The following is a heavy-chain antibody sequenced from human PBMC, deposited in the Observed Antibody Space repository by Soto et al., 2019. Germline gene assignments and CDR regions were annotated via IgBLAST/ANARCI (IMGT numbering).Heavy chain of an antibody. CDR2: IYYSGST. CDR3: AGTTVTIDY. J-gene: IGHJ4*02. D-gene: IGHD4-17*01. V-gene: IGHV4-39*01. Sequence: ASETLSLPCTVSGGSISSNSYYWGWIRQPPGKGLEWIGSIYYSGSTYYNPSLKSRVTISVDTSKNQFSLKLSSVTAADTAVYYCAGTTVTIDYWGQGTLVTVSS. CDR1: GGSISSNSYY.